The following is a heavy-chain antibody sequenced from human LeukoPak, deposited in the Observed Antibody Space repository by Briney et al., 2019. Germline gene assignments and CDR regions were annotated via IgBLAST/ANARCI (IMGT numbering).Heavy chain of an antibody. Sequence: SETLSLTCTVSGYSISSGYYWGWIRQPPGKGLEWIGSIYHSGSTYYNPSLKSRVTISVDTSKNQFSLELSSVTAADTAVYYCARDRVGQQLVGRNYYYYYMDVWGKGTTVTISS. CDR1: GYSISSGYY. J-gene: IGHJ6*03. CDR3: ARDRVGQQLVGRNYYYYYMDV. CDR2: IYHSGST. V-gene: IGHV4-38-2*02. D-gene: IGHD6-13*01.